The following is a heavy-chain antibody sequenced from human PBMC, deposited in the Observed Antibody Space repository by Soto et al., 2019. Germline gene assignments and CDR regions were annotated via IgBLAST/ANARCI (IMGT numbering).Heavy chain of an antibody. V-gene: IGHV3-23*01. CDR3: ASGGLHGYTNGGLSYFHS. Sequence: EVHLLESXXXXVQPGGSLRLSCAASELSSSXHAMTWVRQAPGKGLECVSGISGTDGGAYYADSVKGRFTISRDNSRSTLYLQMNSLRVEDTAVYYCASGGLHGYTNGGLSYFHSWGQGTLVTVSS. J-gene: IGHJ4*02. D-gene: IGHD5-18*01. CDR2: ISGTDGGA. CDR1: ELSSSXHA.